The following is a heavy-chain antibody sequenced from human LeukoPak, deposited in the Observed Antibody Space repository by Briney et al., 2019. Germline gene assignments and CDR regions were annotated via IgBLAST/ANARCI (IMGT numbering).Heavy chain of an antibody. J-gene: IGHJ4*02. CDR3: ARGVYIAAVQYGY. V-gene: IGHV4-59*01. CDR2: IYYSGNT. CDR1: GCSISIYY. Sequence: SETLSLTCTVSGCSISIYYWSCVRQPPGKGREWIGYIYYSGNTNYSPFRKSRVNISVDTSKNQVSLKLSSVTAADTAVYYWARGVYIAAVQYGYWGQGTLVTVSS. D-gene: IGHD6-13*01.